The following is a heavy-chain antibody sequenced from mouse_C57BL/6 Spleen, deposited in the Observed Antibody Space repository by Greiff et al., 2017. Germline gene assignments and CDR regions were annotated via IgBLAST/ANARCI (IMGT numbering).Heavy chain of an antibody. J-gene: IGHJ3*01. CDR1: GYTFTSYW. CDR2: IDPSDSET. V-gene: IGHV1-52*01. Sequence: VQLQQPGAELVRPGSSVKLSCKASGYTFTSYWMHWVKQRPIQGLEWIGNIDPSDSETHYNQKFKDKATLTVDKSSSTAYMQLSSLTSEDSAVYYCESEDPGGPWFAYWGQGTLVTVSA. CDR3: ESEDPGGPWFAY.